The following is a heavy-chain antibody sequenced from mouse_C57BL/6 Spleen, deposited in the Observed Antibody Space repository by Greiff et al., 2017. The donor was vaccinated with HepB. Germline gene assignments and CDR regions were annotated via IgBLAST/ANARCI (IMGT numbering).Heavy chain of an antibody. J-gene: IGHJ3*01. Sequence: QVQLQQSGPELVKPGASVKISCKASGYAFSSSWMNWVKQRPGKGLEWIGRIYPGDGDTNYNGKFKGKATLTADKSSSTAYMQLSSLTSEDSAVYFCARRGLHWFAYWGQGTLVTVSA. CDR2: IYPGDGDT. V-gene: IGHV1-82*01. D-gene: IGHD2-4*01. CDR1: GYAFSSSW. CDR3: ARRGLHWFAY.